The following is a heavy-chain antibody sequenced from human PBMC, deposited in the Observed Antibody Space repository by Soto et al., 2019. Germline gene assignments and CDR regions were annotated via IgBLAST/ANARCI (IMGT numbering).Heavy chain of an antibody. J-gene: IGHJ4*02. CDR1: GYTFTSYA. Sequence: QVQLVQSGAEVKKPGASVKVSCKASGYTFTSYAMHWVRQAPGQRLEWMGWINAGNGNTKYSQKFQGRVTITRDTSASTAYMELSSLRSEDTAVYYCARVGQTNYDFWSGYSPAYFDYWGQGTLVTVSS. CDR3: ARVGQTNYDFWSGYSPAYFDY. CDR2: INAGNGNT. V-gene: IGHV1-3*01. D-gene: IGHD3-3*01.